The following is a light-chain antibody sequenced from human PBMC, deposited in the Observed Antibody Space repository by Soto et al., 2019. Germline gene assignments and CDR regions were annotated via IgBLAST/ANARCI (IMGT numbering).Light chain of an antibody. J-gene: IGLJ2*01. V-gene: IGLV2-8*01. CDR3: NSYAGSNNFVV. CDR1: SSDFGGSNF. Sequence: QSALTQPPSASGSPGQSVTISCTGTSSDFGGSNFVSWFQQTPGKAPKLIIYEVNKRPSGVPDRFSGSKSGNTASLTVSGLQADDEADYYCNSYAGSNNFVVFGGGTKLTVL. CDR2: EVN.